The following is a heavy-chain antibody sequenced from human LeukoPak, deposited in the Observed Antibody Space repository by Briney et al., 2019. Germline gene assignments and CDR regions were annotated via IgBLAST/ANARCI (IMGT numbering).Heavy chain of an antibody. CDR2: IIGSGVTT. CDR1: GFTFSSYA. V-gene: IGHV3-23*01. D-gene: IGHD6-13*01. J-gene: IGHJ6*03. CDR3: AREATAGYSSSWYSYYYYYMDV. Sequence: GGSLRLSCAASGFTFSSYAVSWVRQAPGKGLEWVSGIIGSGVTTYYADSVKGRFTISRDNSKNTLYLQMNSLRAEDTAVYYCAREATAGYSSSWYSYYYYYMDVWGKGTTVTVSS.